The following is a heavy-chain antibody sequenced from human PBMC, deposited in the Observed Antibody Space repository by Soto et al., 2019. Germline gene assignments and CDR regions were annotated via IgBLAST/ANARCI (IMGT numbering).Heavy chain of an antibody. J-gene: IGHJ4*02. V-gene: IGHV3-30*19. CDR3: AREPGDSSGYPYFDY. Sequence: PGGSLRLSCAASGFTFSSYGMSWVRQAPGKGLEWVAVISYDGNNKYFADSVKGRFTISRDNSKNTLYLEMNSLRAEDTAVYYCAREPGDSSGYPYFDYWGQGTLVTVSS. D-gene: IGHD3-22*01. CDR1: GFTFSSYG. CDR2: ISYDGNNK.